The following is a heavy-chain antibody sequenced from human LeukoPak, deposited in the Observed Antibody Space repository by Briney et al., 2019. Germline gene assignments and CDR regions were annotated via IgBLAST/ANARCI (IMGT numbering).Heavy chain of an antibody. D-gene: IGHD3-10*01. V-gene: IGHV1-18*04. J-gene: IGHJ6*04. CDR3: ARDRTLLWFGELDLGRTYYYYGMDV. CDR2: ISAYNGNT. CDR1: GYTFTSYG. Sequence: ASVKVSRKASGYTFTSYGISWVGQAPGQGLEWMGLISAYNGNTNYAHKLQGRVTMTTDTSTSTAYMELRSLRTDDTAVYYCARDRTLLWFGELDLGRTYYYYGMDVWGKGTTVTVSS.